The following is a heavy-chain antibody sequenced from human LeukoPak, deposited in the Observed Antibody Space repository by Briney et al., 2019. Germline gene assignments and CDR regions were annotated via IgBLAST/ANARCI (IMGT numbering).Heavy chain of an antibody. CDR1: GFTFDDYG. J-gene: IGHJ4*02. CDR3: ARDRGDGYNSLYY. CDR2: INWNGGST. Sequence: GGSLRLSCAASGFTFDDYGMSWVRHAPGKGLEWVSGINWNGGSTGYADSVKGRFTISRDNAKNSLYLQMNSLRAEDTAVYFCARDRGDGYNSLYYWGQGTLVTISS. D-gene: IGHD5-24*01. V-gene: IGHV3-20*04.